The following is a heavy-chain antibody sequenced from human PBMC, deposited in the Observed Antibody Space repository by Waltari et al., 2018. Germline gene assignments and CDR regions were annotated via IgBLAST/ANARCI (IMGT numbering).Heavy chain of an antibody. V-gene: IGHV1-8*02. CDR2: VNPNSGAT. CDR1: GYTFINYQ. CDR3: ARGRDVFANFDYNWFDP. D-gene: IGHD2-21*01. Sequence: QVQLVQSGAEVLRPGASVKVSCRASGYTFINYQTNRVRQAAGQGLEWMGWVNPNSGATAYAQKFQGRITMTWDTSISTAYMEMSNLRSDDTAVLYCARGRDVFANFDYNWFDPWGQGTLVTVSS. J-gene: IGHJ5*02.